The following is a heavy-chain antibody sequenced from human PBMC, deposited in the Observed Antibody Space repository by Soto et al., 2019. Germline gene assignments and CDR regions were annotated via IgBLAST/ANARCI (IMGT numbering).Heavy chain of an antibody. CDR2: IIPIFGTA. J-gene: IGHJ6*02. Sequence: GASVKVSCKASGGTFSSYAISWVRQAPGQGLEWMGGIIPIFGTANYAQKFQGRVTITADESTSTAYMELSSLRFEDTAVYYCAREENVDTAMVPIPLDYYYGMDVWGQGTTVTVSS. CDR1: GGTFSSYA. CDR3: AREENVDTAMVPIPLDYYYGMDV. D-gene: IGHD5-18*01. V-gene: IGHV1-69*13.